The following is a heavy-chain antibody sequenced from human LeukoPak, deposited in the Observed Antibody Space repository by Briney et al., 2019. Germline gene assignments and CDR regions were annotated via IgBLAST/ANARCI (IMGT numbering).Heavy chain of an antibody. Sequence: GGSLRLSCAASGFTFSSYAMHWVRQALGKGLEWVAVISYDGSNKYYADSVKGRFTISRDNSKNTLYLQMNSLRAEDTAVYYGVYSYGTYWGQGTLVAVSS. J-gene: IGHJ4*02. CDR3: VYSYGTY. V-gene: IGHV3-30-3*01. D-gene: IGHD5-18*01. CDR2: ISYDGSNK. CDR1: GFTFSSYA.